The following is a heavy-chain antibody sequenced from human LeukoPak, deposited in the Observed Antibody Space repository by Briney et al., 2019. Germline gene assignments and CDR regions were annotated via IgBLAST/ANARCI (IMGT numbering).Heavy chain of an antibody. V-gene: IGHV1-8*01. Sequence: GASVNVSCKATGFTFTNYDIHWVRQATGQGLEWMGWMNPINDNTGYSQKFQGRVTMTRDTSISTAYMELRSLTSEDTAVYYCVRDGEGVAISVNYWFAPWGQGTLVTVSS. CDR2: MNPINDNT. CDR3: VRDGEGVAISVNYWFAP. J-gene: IGHJ5*02. D-gene: IGHD3-10*01. CDR1: GFTFTNYD.